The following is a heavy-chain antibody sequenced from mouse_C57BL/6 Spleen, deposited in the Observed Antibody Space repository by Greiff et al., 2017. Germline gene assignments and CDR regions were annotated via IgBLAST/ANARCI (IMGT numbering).Heavy chain of an antibody. D-gene: IGHD2-1*01. V-gene: IGHV1-81*01. J-gene: IGHJ4*01. CDR3: ARSGIYYGNYATGFYAMDY. CDR1: GYTFTSYG. Sequence: QVQLQQSGAELARPGASVKLSCKASGYTFTSYGISWVKQRTGQGLEWIGEIYPRSGNTYYNETFKGKATLTADKSSSTAYMELRSLTSEDSAVYFCARSGIYYGNYATGFYAMDYWGQGTSVTVSS. CDR2: IYPRSGNT.